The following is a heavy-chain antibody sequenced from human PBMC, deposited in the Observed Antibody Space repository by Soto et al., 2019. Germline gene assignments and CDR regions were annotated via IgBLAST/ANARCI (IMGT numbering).Heavy chain of an antibody. D-gene: IGHD2-21*02. CDR2: LYNAGST. CDR1: GGSIIRYY. V-gene: IGHV4-59*01. J-gene: IGHJ6*02. Sequence: SETLSLTCTASGGSIIRYYWSWIRQPPGKGLEWIGYLYNAGSTIYNPSLKSRVTISVDMSQNQFSLNLNYVTAADTAVYYCARDLWGYCGTDCYPLDVWGQGTTVTVS. CDR3: ARDLWGYCGTDCYPLDV.